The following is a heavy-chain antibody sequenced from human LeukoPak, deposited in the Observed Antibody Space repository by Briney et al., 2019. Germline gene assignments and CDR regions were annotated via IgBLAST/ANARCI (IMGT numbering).Heavy chain of an antibody. V-gene: IGHV1-18*01. D-gene: IGHD3-10*01. CDR3: AXXVVRGVPRSVRYFDY. CDR1: GYTFTSYG. CDR2: ISAYNGNT. Sequence: ASVKVSCKASGYTFTSYGISWVRQAPGQGLEWMGWISAYNGNTNYAQKLQGRVTMTRSTSISTAYMELSSLRSEDTAVYYCAXXVVRGVPRSVRYFDYWGQGTLVTVSS. J-gene: IGHJ4*02.